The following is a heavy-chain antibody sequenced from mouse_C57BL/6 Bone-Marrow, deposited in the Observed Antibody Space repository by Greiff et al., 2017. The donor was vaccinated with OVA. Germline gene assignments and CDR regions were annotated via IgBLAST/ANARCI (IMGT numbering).Heavy chain of an antibody. CDR1: GYTFTSYW. CDR2: IYPGNSDT. CDR3: TRPAVLGPWYFDV. J-gene: IGHJ1*03. D-gene: IGHD4-1*01. Sequence: DVKLQESGTVLARPGASVKMSCKTSGYTFTSYWMHWVKQRPGQGLEWIGAIYPGNSDTSYNQKFKGKAKLTAVTSASTAYMALSSLTNEDSAVYYCTRPAVLGPWYFDVWGTGTTVTVSS. V-gene: IGHV1-5*01.